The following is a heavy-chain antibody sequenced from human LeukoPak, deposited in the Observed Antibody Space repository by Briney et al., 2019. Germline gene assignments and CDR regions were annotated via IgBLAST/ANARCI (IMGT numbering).Heavy chain of an antibody. J-gene: IGHJ3*02. CDR1: GFTFSSYS. D-gene: IGHD3-10*01. CDR3: ARDKLLWFGLGGAGDAFDI. Sequence: GGSLRLSCAASGFTFSSYSMNWVRQAPGKGLEWVSYISSSSSYIYYADSVKGRFTISRDNSKNTLYLQMNGLRAEDTAVYYCARDKLLWFGLGGAGDAFDIWGQGTMVTVSS. V-gene: IGHV3-21*01. CDR2: ISSSSSYI.